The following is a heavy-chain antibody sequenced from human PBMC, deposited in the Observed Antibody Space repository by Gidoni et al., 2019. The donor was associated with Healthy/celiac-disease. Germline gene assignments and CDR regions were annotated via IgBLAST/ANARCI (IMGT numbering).Heavy chain of an antibody. D-gene: IGHD2-8*01. J-gene: IGHJ6*02. CDR2: ISSRSSYI. CDR1: GFTFSRYS. Sequence: EVQLVESGGGLVQPGGSLRLSCAASGFTFSRYSMTSVRQAPGKGLSWVSSISSRSSYIYYADSVKGRFNISRDNAKNSRYLQRNSLRAEDTAVYYCARDGIVPPSEDNNYYYYYGMDVWGQGTTVTVSS. CDR3: ARDGIVPPSEDNNYYYYYGMDV. V-gene: IGHV3-21*01.